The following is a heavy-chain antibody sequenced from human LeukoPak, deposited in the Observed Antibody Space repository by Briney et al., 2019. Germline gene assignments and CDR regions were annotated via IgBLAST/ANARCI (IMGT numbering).Heavy chain of an antibody. Sequence: SETLSLTCTVSGGSISSGCYYWSWIRQHPGKGLEWIGYIYYSGSTYYNPSLKSRVTISVDTSKNQFSLKLSSVTAADTAVYYCARGPYCSSTSCYGRGGYYYYYGMDAWGQGTTVTVSS. CDR1: GGSISSGCYY. CDR3: ARGPYCSSTSCYGRGGYYYYYGMDA. D-gene: IGHD2-2*01. CDR2: IYYSGST. J-gene: IGHJ6*02. V-gene: IGHV4-31*03.